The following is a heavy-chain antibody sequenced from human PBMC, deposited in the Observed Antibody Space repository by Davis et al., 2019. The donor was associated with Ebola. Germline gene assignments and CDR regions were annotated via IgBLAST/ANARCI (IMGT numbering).Heavy chain of an antibody. V-gene: IGHV4-4*02. J-gene: IGHJ5*02. D-gene: IGHD4-17*01. Sequence: MPSETLSLTCAVSGGSISSSNWWSWVRQPPGKGLEWIGEIYHSGSTNYNPSLKSRVTISVDKSKNQFSLKLSSVTAADTAVYYCARSYGDSPSNWFDPWGQGTLVTVSS. CDR2: IYHSGST. CDR3: ARSYGDSPSNWFDP. CDR1: GGSISSSNW.